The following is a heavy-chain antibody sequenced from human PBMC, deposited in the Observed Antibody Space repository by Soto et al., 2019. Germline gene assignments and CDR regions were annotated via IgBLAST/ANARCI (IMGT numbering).Heavy chain of an antibody. CDR1: GFTFSSYG. V-gene: IGHV3-30*18. J-gene: IGHJ4*02. CDR3: AKPRYSSSWYPIDY. CDR2: ISYDGSNK. D-gene: IGHD6-13*01. Sequence: SGGSLRLSCAASGFTFSSYGMHWVRQAPGKGLEWVAVISYDGSNKYYADSVKGRFTISRDNSKNTLYLQMNSLRAEDTAVYYCAKPRYSSSWYPIDYWGQGTLVTVSS.